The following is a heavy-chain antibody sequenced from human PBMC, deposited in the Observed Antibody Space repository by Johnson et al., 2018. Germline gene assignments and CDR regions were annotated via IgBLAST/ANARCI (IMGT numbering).Heavy chain of an antibody. CDR2: IKPDGTEK. V-gene: IGHV3-7*01. D-gene: IGHD2-15*01. CDR1: GFIFSNYW. Sequence: LVQSGGGLVQPGRSLSLSCTASGFIFSNYWMSWVRQTPGKGLEWLANIKPDGTEKYYMDSVKGRFTISRDNAKNSLYLQMNGLRAEDTAVYYCPRTGGYSSDGRTSYAFDIWGQGTMVTVSS. CDR3: PRTGGYSSDGRTSYAFDI. J-gene: IGHJ3*02.